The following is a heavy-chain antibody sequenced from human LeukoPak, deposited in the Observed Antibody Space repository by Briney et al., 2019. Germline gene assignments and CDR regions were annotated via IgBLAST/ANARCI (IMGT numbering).Heavy chain of an antibody. Sequence: GSLRLSCAASGFTFSSCAMSWVRQAPGKGLEWVSAISGSGGSTYYADSVKGRFTISRDNSKNTLYLQMNSLRAEDTAVYYCAKGFGFINAADYWGQGTLVTVSS. D-gene: IGHD3-10*01. CDR3: AKGFGFINAADY. V-gene: IGHV3-23*01. CDR1: GFTFSSCA. J-gene: IGHJ4*02. CDR2: ISGSGGST.